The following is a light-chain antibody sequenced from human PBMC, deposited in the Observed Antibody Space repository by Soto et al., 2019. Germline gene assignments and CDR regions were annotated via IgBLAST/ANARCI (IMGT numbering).Light chain of an antibody. CDR1: QSISSW. V-gene: IGKV1-5*03. J-gene: IGKJ4*01. CDR2: KAS. Sequence: DIQLTQSPSTLSASVGDRVTITCRASQSISSWLAWYQQKPGKAPKLLVYKASSLESGVPSRFSGSGSAKEFTHTITTLQPDDFATYYCQQYEAYPLTFGGGTKVEI. CDR3: QQYEAYPLT.